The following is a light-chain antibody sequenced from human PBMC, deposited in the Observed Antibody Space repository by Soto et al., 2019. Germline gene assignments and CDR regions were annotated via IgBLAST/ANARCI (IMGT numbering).Light chain of an antibody. V-gene: IGLV2-11*01. J-gene: IGLJ3*02. CDR2: DVS. CDR3: CSYAGTYTPL. Sequence: QSALTQPRSVSGSPGQSVTISCTGTNSDVGGYNFVSWYQQHPGKAPKLMIFDVSARPSGVPDRFSGSKSGNTASLTISGLQAEDEADYYCCSYAGTYTPLFGGGTKVTVL. CDR1: NSDVGGYNF.